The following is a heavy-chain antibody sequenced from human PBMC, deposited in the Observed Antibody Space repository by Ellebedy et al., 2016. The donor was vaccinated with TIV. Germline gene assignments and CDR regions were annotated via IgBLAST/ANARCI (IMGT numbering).Heavy chain of an antibody. CDR2: ISDSGSNT. CDR1: GFTFSSYA. J-gene: IGHJ1*01. V-gene: IGHV3-23*01. Sequence: PGGSLRLSCAASGFTFSSYAMSWVRQAPGKGLEWVSSISDSGSNTYYVDSVRGRFTISRDNSKNTLFLQMYSLRAEDTAVYYCANTHRSMIPQRENFQRWGQGTLVTVSS. CDR3: ANTHRSMIPQRENFQR. D-gene: IGHD3-22*01.